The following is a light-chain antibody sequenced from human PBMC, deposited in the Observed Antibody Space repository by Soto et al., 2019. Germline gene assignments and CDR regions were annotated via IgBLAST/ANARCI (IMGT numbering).Light chain of an antibody. CDR2: AAS. V-gene: IGKV1-9*01. J-gene: IGKJ5*01. CDR1: QVISTS. Sequence: GESVTITCVASQVISTSLAWYQVKPGKAPKLLIYAASTLESGVPSRFSATVSGTEFSLTITSLQPEDFATYYCQQLFDSPITFGQGTRLEIK. CDR3: QQLFDSPIT.